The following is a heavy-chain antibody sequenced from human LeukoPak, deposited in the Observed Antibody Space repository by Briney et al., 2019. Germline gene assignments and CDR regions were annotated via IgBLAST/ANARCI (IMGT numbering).Heavy chain of an antibody. V-gene: IGHV3-9*01. Sequence: GRSLRLSCAASGFTFDDYAMHWVRQAPGKGLGWVSGISWNSGSIGYADSVKGRFTISRDNAENSLYLQMNSLRAEDTAVYYCARGRYGTYYFDYWGQGTLVTVSS. CDR2: ISWNSGSI. J-gene: IGHJ4*02. D-gene: IGHD1-1*01. CDR3: ARGRYGTYYFDY. CDR1: GFTFDDYA.